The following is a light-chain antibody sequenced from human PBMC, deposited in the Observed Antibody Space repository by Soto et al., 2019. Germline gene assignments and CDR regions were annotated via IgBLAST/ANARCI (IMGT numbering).Light chain of an antibody. Sequence: QSALTQPASVSGSPGQSITISCTGTSRDVGGYNYVSWYQQHPGKAPKLMIYEVSNRPSGVSNRFSGSTSGNTDSLTIAGLQAEDEADYYCSSYTSSSTRSVVFGGGTKLTVL. V-gene: IGLV2-14*01. J-gene: IGLJ2*01. CDR2: EVS. CDR1: SRDVGGYNY. CDR3: SSYTSSSTRSVV.